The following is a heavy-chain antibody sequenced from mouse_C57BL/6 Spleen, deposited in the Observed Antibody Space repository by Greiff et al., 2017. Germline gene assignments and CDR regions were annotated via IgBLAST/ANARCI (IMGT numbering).Heavy chain of an antibody. J-gene: IGHJ3*01. CDR3: ARSYYQSGFAY. Sequence: VQLQQSGPGLVAPSQSLSITCTVSGFSLTSYGVDWVRQSPGKGLEWLGVIWGVGSTNYNSALKSRLSISKDNSKSQVFLKMNSLQTDDTAMYYCARSYYQSGFAYWGQGTLVTVSA. CDR2: IWGVGST. D-gene: IGHD2-10*01. CDR1: GFSLTSYG. V-gene: IGHV2-6*01.